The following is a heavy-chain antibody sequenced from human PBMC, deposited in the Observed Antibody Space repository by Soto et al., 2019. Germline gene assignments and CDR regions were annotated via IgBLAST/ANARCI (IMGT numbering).Heavy chain of an antibody. CDR3: AREKSPGIVDY. CDR2: IYYSGST. V-gene: IGHV4-31*03. Sequence: PSETLSLTCTVSGGSISSGGYYWSWIRQHPGKGLEWIGYIYYSGSTYYNPSLKSRVTISVDTSKNQFSLKLSSVTAADTAVYYCAREKSPGIVDYWGQGTLVTVSS. CDR1: GGSISSGGYY. J-gene: IGHJ4*02. D-gene: IGHD1-26*01.